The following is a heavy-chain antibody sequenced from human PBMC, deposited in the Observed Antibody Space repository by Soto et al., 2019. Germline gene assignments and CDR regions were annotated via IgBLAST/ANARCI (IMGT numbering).Heavy chain of an antibody. CDR1: GFSLSTSGMC. V-gene: IGHV2-70*01. CDR3: ARKRFLEWSQPSNDYYYYGMDV. D-gene: IGHD3-3*01. CDR2: IDWDDDK. J-gene: IGHJ6*02. Sequence: GSGPTLVNPTQTLTLTCTFSGFSLSTSGMCVSWIRQPPGKALEWLALIDWDDDKYYSTSLKTRLTISKDTSKNQVVLTMTNMDPVDTATYYCARKRFLEWSQPSNDYYYYGMDVWGQGTTVTVSS.